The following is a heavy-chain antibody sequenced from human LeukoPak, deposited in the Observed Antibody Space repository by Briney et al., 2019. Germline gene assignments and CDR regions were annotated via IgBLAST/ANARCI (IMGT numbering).Heavy chain of an antibody. J-gene: IGHJ4*02. D-gene: IGHD6-13*01. V-gene: IGHV3-49*03. CDR3: TRASIAAAGTLDY. CDR2: IRSKAYGGTT. CDR1: GFTFSDYY. Sequence: PGGSLRLSCAASGFTFSDYYMSWIRQAPGKGLEWVGFIRSKAYGGTTEYAASVKGRFTISRDDSKSIAYLQMNSLKTEDTAVYYCTRASIAAAGTLDYWGQGTLVTVSS.